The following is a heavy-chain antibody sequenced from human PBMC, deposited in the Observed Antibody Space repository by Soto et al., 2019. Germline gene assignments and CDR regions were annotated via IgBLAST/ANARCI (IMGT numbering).Heavy chain of an antibody. D-gene: IGHD1-7*01. J-gene: IGHJ3*01. Sequence: EVQLLESGGGLVQPGGSLRLSCAASGFTFNTYVMNWVRQAPGKGLEWVSTISYSADKTHYADSVKGRFTIHRDNSRDTLFLQMNSLRPDDAAVYYCARRARTATTNWGAFDVWGQGTMVTVSS. V-gene: IGHV3-23*01. CDR1: GFTFNTYV. CDR3: ARRARTATTNWGAFDV. CDR2: ISYSADKT.